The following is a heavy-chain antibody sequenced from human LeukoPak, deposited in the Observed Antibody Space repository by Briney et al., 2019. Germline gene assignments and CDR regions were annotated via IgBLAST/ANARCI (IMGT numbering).Heavy chain of an antibody. Sequence: GGSLRLSCAASGFTFSNYWMHWVRHAPGKGLVWVSRINSDGSSTTYADSVKGRFTISRDNAKNTLYLQMNSLRAEDTAVYYCARVGGDTAMVIFDYWGQGTLVTVSS. CDR2: INSDGSST. CDR1: GFTFSNYW. J-gene: IGHJ4*02. CDR3: ARVGGDTAMVIFDY. V-gene: IGHV3-74*01. D-gene: IGHD5-18*01.